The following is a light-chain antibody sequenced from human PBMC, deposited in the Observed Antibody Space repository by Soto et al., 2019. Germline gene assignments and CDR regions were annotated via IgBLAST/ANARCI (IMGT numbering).Light chain of an antibody. J-gene: IGKJ4*01. V-gene: IGKV3-15*01. CDR2: GAS. Sequence: EIVMTQSPAILSVSPGERATLFCRASQSVSSNYLAWYQQKPGQPPRLLIHGASTRATGVPARFSGSGSGTEFTLTISSLQSEDFGVYYCQQYSAWPLTFGGGTRVEIK. CDR1: QSVSSN. CDR3: QQYSAWPLT.